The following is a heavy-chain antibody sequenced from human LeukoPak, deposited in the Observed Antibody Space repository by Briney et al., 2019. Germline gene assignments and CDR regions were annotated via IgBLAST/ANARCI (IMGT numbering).Heavy chain of an antibody. J-gene: IGHJ4*02. CDR3: AKDIVGGGDDY. CDR2: INQDGSER. D-gene: IGHD2-21*02. V-gene: IGHV3-7*01. CDR1: GFIFSNSW. Sequence: GGSLRLSCAASGFIFSNSWINWVRQAPGKGLEWVAIINQDGSERYYVDSVRGRFTISRDNAKNSIYLQMNSLRVEDTAVYYCAKDIVGGGDDYWGQGTLVIVSS.